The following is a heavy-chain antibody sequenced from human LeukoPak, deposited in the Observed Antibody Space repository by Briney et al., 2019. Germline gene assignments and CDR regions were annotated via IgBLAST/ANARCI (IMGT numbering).Heavy chain of an antibody. D-gene: IGHD3-16*02. CDR3: AKARITFGGVIAHFDY. J-gene: IGHJ4*02. Sequence: PGGSLRLSCAASGFTFSSYAMSWVRQAPGKGLEWVSAISGSGGSTYYADSVKGRFTISRDNSKNTLYLQMNSLRAEDTAVYHCAKARITFGGVIAHFDYWGQGTLVTVSS. CDR1: GFTFSSYA. CDR2: ISGSGGST. V-gene: IGHV3-23*01.